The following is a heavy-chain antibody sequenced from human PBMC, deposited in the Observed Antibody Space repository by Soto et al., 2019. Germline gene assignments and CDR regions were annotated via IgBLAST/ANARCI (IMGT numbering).Heavy chain of an antibody. CDR3: ARDRQLIQDWFDP. CDR1: GFTFSSYN. Sequence: PGGSLGLSCAASGFTFSSYNMNWVRQAPGKGLEWVSSITSSGDYIFCADSVKGRFTISRDNAQNSLYLQMSSLRADDTAVYYCARDRQLIQDWFDPWGQGTLVTVSS. V-gene: IGHV3-21*01. D-gene: IGHD6-13*01. J-gene: IGHJ5*02. CDR2: ITSSGDYI.